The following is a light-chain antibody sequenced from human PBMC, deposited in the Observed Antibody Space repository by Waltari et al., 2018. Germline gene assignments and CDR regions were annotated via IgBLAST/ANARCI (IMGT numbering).Light chain of an antibody. CDR3: QHGYGSPFS. Sequence: DIQMTQSPSSLSASVGDRVTIPCRASENVNSYLNWYQQKPGKAPKPLIYKAYTLQSGVPSRFSGSGTGTDYTFTISNLQAEDVATYYCQHGYGSPFSFGQGTRVEIK. V-gene: IGKV1-39*01. CDR2: KAY. J-gene: IGKJ2*03. CDR1: ENVNSY.